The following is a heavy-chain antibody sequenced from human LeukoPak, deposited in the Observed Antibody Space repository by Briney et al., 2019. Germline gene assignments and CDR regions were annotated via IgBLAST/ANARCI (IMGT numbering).Heavy chain of an antibody. CDR1: GFTVRSNW. V-gene: IGHV3-74*03. D-gene: IGHD7-27*01. CDR2: IITQGSST. J-gene: IGHJ4*02. Sequence: GGSLRLSCSASGFTVRSNWMHWVRQGPGEGPVWVSYIITQGSSTEYADSVKGRFTISRDNAKSTVYLQMNSLRVEDTAVYYCIPDLGWGQGTLVTVSS. CDR3: IPDLG.